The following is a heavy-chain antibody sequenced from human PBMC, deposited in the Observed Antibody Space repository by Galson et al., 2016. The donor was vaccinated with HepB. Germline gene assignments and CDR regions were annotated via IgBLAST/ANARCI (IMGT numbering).Heavy chain of an antibody. Sequence: ETLSLTCAVYGGSFNAYYWTWIRQAPGKGLEWIGEVNYTGSTKYNPSLKSRVNISVDTSENQFSLKLRSMTAADTAMYYCARVEVAATNWFDPWGQGTLVTVSS. J-gene: IGHJ5*02. CDR2: VNYTGST. CDR1: GGSFNAYY. V-gene: IGHV4-34*01. CDR3: ARVEVAATNWFDP. D-gene: IGHD2-15*01.